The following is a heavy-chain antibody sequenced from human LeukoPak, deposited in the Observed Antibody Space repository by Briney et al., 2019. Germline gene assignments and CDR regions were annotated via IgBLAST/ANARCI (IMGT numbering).Heavy chain of an antibody. Sequence: GGSLRLSCAASGFTFNDYWMGWARQAPGKGLEYVANIRQDGNDKYYVDSVMGRFTISRDNAKHSLYLQMNSLRAEDTAVYYCVRPFPQDCSSPRCHGFDCWGQGTLVTVSS. V-gene: IGHV3-7*01. CDR3: VRPFPQDCSSPRCHGFDC. CDR2: IRQDGNDK. J-gene: IGHJ4*02. CDR1: GFTFNDYW. D-gene: IGHD2-2*01.